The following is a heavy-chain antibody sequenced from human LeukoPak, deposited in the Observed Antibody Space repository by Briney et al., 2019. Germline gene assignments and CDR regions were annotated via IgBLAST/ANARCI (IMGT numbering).Heavy chain of an antibody. CDR1: GGSISSYY. CDR3: ASSELTYYYYYYMDV. J-gene: IGHJ6*03. D-gene: IGHD1-26*01. Sequence: SETLSLTCTGSGGSISSYYWSWIRLPPGNGLEWVGHICYSWSTNYNPSPKSRVPISVHMYKNQFPLKLISVTAADTAVYYCASSELTYYYYYYMDVWGKGTTVTVSS. V-gene: IGHV4-59*01. CDR2: ICYSWST.